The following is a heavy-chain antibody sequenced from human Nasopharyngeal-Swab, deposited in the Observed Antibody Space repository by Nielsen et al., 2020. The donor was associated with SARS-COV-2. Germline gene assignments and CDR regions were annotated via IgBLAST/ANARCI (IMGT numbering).Heavy chain of an antibody. D-gene: IGHD2-15*01. CDR2: TWYRSKWHY. J-gene: IGHJ5*02. Sequence: SCAISGYSVSSNTAAWSWIRQSPSRGLEWLGRTWYRSKWHYDYAESVKSRITINPDTTKNQFYLQLNSVTPEDTAVYYCARGSQGTRWSWGQGTLVTVSS. CDR1: GYSVSSNTAA. CDR3: ARGSQGTRWS. V-gene: IGHV6-1*01.